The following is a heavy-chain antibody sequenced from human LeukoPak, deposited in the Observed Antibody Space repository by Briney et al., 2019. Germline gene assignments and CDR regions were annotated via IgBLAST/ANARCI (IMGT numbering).Heavy chain of an antibody. Sequence: SETLSLTCTVSGASISDYYWSWIRQPPGKGQEWIGYIYYTGTTNYSPSLRSRVTISVDTSKNQFSLKLTSVTAADTAVYYCARGHRGLGYWGQGTLVSVSS. CDR2: IYYTGTT. V-gene: IGHV4-59*01. D-gene: IGHD3-16*01. J-gene: IGHJ4*02. CDR1: GASISDYY. CDR3: ARGHRGLGY.